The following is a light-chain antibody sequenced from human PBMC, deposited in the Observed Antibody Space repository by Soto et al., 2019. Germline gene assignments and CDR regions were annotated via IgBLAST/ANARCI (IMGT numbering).Light chain of an antibody. V-gene: IGKV3-11*01. Sequence: ENLMTQSPPTLSLSPGDRATLSCRASQSLGNYLAWYQQKPGQAPRLLIFDAPNRATGIPARCSGSGSGTDFTLTISSLEPEDFAVYYCQQRSDWSSVTFGGGTKVDIK. J-gene: IGKJ4*01. CDR2: DAP. CDR3: QQRSDWSSVT. CDR1: QSLGNY.